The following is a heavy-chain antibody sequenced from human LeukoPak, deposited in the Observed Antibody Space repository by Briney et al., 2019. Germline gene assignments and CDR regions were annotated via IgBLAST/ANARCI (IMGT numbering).Heavy chain of an antibody. CDR3: ARTPRTTYSGYYYYGMDV. CDR1: GFTFDTFA. V-gene: IGHV3-48*04. J-gene: IGHJ6*02. CDR2: IIGISRVK. D-gene: IGHD2-15*01. Sequence: GGSLRLSCAASGFTFDTFAMTWVGQAPGRALEWSSAIIGISRVKTYTPSVKGRFTISRDNAKNSLYLQMNSLRAEDTAVYYCARTPRTTYSGYYYYGMDVWGQGTTVTVSS.